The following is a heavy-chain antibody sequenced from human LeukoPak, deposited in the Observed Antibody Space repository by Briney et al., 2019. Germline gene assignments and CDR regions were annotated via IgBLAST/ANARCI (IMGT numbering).Heavy chain of an antibody. CDR1: GFIFSSYE. J-gene: IGHJ1*01. V-gene: IGHV3-48*03. D-gene: IGHD1-26*01. CDR3: ARDGGGVGASYGPEYFQH. CDR2: ISSSGSTI. Sequence: GGSLRLSCAASGFIFSSYEMNWVRQAPGKGLEWVSYISSSGSTIYYADSVKGRFTISRDNAKNSLYLQMNSLRAEDTAVYYCARDGGGVGASYGPEYFQHWGQGTLVTVSS.